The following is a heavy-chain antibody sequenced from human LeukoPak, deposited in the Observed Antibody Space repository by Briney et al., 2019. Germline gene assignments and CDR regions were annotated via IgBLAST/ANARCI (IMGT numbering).Heavy chain of an antibody. J-gene: IGHJ4*02. D-gene: IGHD2-2*01. CDR2: ISYDGSNK. CDR3: AREGIVVVPAAMRYFDY. CDR1: GFTFSSYA. Sequence: GGSLRLSCAASGFTFSSYAMHWVRQAPGKGLEWVAGISYDGSNKYYADSVKGRFTISRDNSKNTLYLQMNSLRAEDTAVYYCAREGIVVVPAAMRYFDYWGQGTLVTVSS. V-gene: IGHV3-30-3*01.